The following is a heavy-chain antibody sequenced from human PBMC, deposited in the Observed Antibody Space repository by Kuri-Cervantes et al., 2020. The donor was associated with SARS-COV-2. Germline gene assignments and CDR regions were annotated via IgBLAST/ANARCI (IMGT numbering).Heavy chain of an antibody. CDR3: ARGAYCSGGSCYGEDSYYYYMDV. CDR2: IFHSGTT. D-gene: IGHD2-15*01. CDR1: GYSIRSGYY. J-gene: IGHJ6*03. Sequence: SETLSLTCTVSGYSIRSGYYWGWIRQSPGKGLEWIGSIFHSGTTYYNPSLKSRVTISVDTSKNQFSLKLSSVTAADTAVYYCARGAYCSGGSCYGEDSYYYYMDVWGKGTTVTVSS. V-gene: IGHV4-38-2*02.